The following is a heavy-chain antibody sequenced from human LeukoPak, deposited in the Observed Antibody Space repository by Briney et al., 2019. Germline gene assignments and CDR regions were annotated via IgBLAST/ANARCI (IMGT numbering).Heavy chain of an antibody. D-gene: IGHD6-13*01. CDR3: ARDGSISWYAY. V-gene: IGHV1-18*01. Sequence: ASVKVSCKASGYTFTSYGISWVRQAPGQGLEWMGWISPYNGNTNYAQKHQGRVTMTADTSTSTAYMDLRSLSSDDTAVYYWARDGSISWYAYWGQGTLVTVSS. J-gene: IGHJ4*02. CDR1: GYTFTSYG. CDR2: ISPYNGNT.